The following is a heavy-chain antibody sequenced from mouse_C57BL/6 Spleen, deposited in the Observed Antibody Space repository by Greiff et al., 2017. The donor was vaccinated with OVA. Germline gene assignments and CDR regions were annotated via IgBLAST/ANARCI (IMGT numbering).Heavy chain of an antibody. D-gene: IGHD4-1*01. CDR3: APSWDFDY. V-gene: IGHV1-82*01. J-gene: IGHJ2*01. CDR2: IYPGDGDT. CDR1: GYAFSSSW. Sequence: QVQLQQSGPELVKPGASVKISCKASGYAFSSSWMNWVKQRPGKGLEWIGRIYPGDGDTNYNGKFKGKATLTADKSSSTAYMQLSSLTSEDSAVYFCAPSWDFDYWGQGTTLTVSS.